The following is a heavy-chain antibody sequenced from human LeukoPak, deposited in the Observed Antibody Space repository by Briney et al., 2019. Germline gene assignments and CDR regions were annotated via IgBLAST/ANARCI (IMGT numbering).Heavy chain of an antibody. D-gene: IGHD5-12*01. Sequence: SETLSLTCAVSGGSIRSYYWSWIRQPPGKGLEWIGYIYYSGSTNYNPSLKSRVSISVDTSKNQFSLKLSSVTAADTAVYYCARAGSTVAMLYPFDHWGQGTLVTVSS. CDR1: GGSIRSYY. V-gene: IGHV4-59*01. CDR3: ARAGSTVAMLYPFDH. J-gene: IGHJ4*02. CDR2: IYYSGST.